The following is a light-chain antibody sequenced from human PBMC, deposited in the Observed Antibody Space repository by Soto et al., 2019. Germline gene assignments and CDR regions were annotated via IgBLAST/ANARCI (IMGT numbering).Light chain of an antibody. V-gene: IGKV1-33*01. J-gene: IGKJ5*01. CDR2: DAS. CDR3: QQFYDLPIT. Sequence: DIQMTQSPSALSASVGDRATLTCQASQDISDVLNWYQQQPGKAPKVLIYDASKLQTGVPSRFSGRGSGKDFTFTISSLQPDDSGTYYCQQFYDLPITFGQGTRLEIK. CDR1: QDISDV.